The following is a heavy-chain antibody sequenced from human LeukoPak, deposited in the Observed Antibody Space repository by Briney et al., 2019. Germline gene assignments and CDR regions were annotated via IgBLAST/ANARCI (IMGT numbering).Heavy chain of an antibody. D-gene: IGHD2-21*01. CDR2: IYYSGST. CDR1: GGSISSSSYY. CDR3: ARHVVSEWYFDY. J-gene: IGHJ4*02. V-gene: IGHV4-39*01. Sequence: TSETLSLTCTVSGGSISSSSYYWGWIRQPPGKGLEWIGSIYYSGSTYYNPSLKSLVTIPVDTSKNQFSLKLSSVTAADTAVYYCARHVVSEWYFDYWGQGTLVTVSS.